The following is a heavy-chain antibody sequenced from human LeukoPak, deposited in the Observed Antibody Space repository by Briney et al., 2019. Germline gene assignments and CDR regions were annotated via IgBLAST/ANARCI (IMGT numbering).Heavy chain of an antibody. V-gene: IGHV1-8*01. Sequence: ASVKVSCKASGYTFTNYDINWVRQAAGQGLEWMGWMNPNSGDTDYVQKFRGKVTMTRDTSISTAYMELSSLRSEDTAVYYCARGYCSSTSCYLGQNWFDPWGQGTLVTVSS. J-gene: IGHJ5*02. CDR2: MNPNSGDT. CDR3: ARGYCSSTSCYLGQNWFDP. D-gene: IGHD2-2*01. CDR1: GYTFTNYD.